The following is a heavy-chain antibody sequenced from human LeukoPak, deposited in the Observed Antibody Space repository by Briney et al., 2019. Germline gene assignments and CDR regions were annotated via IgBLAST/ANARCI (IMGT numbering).Heavy chain of an antibody. CDR2: ISYDGSNK. CDR1: GFTFSSYG. CDR3: AKPRYSSSSGNSGFDP. Sequence: HPGRSLRLSCAASGFTFSSYGMHWVRQAPGKGLEWVAVISYDGSNKYYADSVKGRFTISRDNSKNTLYLQMNSLRAEDTAVYYCAKPRYSSSSGNSGFDPWGQGTLVTVSS. J-gene: IGHJ5*02. D-gene: IGHD6-13*01. V-gene: IGHV3-30*18.